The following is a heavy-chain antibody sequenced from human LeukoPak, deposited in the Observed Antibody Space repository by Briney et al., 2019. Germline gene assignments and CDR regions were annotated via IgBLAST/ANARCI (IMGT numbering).Heavy chain of an antibody. CDR3: ASGGYSFFY. CDR2: IKQDGSEK. CDR1: GSSFSSYW. Sequence: PGGSLRLSCAASGSSFSSYWMNWVRQAPGKGLEWVANIKQDGSEKYYVDSVKGRFTISRDNAKNSLYLQMNSLRAEDTAVYYCASGGYSFFYWGQGTLVTVSS. J-gene: IGHJ4*02. V-gene: IGHV3-7*03. D-gene: IGHD5-18*01.